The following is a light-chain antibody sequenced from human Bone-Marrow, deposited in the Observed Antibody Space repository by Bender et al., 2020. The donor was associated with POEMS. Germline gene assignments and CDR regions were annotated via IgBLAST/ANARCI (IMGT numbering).Light chain of an antibody. Sequence: QSALTQPASVSGSPGQSITISCTGSSSDIGYYSYVSWYQQQPDTAPKLIIFGVNNRPSGVSDRFSGSKSGNTASLTISGLQAEDEADYYCCSYAGSGSYVFGTGTKLTVL. V-gene: IGLV2-14*03. CDR3: CSYAGSGSYV. J-gene: IGLJ1*01. CDR1: SSDIGYYSY. CDR2: GVN.